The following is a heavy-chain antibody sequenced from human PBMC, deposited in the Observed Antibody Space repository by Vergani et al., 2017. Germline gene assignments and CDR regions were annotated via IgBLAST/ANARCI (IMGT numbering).Heavy chain of an antibody. CDR1: GFPFSSYA. J-gene: IGHJ4*02. Sequence: EVQLVESGGGLVQPGGSLRLSCAASGFPFSSYAMSWVRQAPGKGLEWVSAISGSGGSTYYADSVKGRFTISRDNSKNTLYLQMNSLRAEDTAVYYCAKDEEDLAARPAFLFDYWGQGTLVTVSS. V-gene: IGHV3-23*04. D-gene: IGHD6-6*01. CDR3: AKDEEDLAARPAFLFDY. CDR2: ISGSGGST.